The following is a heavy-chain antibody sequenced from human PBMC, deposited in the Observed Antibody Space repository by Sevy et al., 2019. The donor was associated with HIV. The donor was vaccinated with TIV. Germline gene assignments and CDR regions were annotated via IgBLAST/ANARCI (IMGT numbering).Heavy chain of an antibody. V-gene: IGHV3-7*01. CDR2: IKQDGSQR. D-gene: IGHD6-6*01. CDR3: ASQAPYFDN. Sequence: GGSLRLSCAASELNFGIYWMSWVRHAPGKGLEYVANIKQDGSQRYYVDSVRGRFTISRDNAENSLFLEMNSLRDEDTAVYYCASQAPYFDNWGPGTQVTVSS. CDR1: ELNFGIYW. J-gene: IGHJ4*02.